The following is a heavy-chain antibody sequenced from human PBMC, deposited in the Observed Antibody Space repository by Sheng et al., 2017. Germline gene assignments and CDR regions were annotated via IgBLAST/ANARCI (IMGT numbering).Heavy chain of an antibody. CDR3: ARDVSYSGSFMWFDP. D-gene: IGHD1-26*01. V-gene: IGHV4-38-2*02. CDR1: GYSINSGFY. J-gene: IGHJ5*02. CDR2: IYHSGST. Sequence: QVQLQESGPGLVKPSETLSLTCTVSGYSINSGFYWGWIRQPPGKGLEWIGSIYHSGSTYYNPSLKSRVTISVDTTNNQFSLKLNSVTAADTAVYYCARDVSYSGSFMWFDPWGQGSLVTVSS.